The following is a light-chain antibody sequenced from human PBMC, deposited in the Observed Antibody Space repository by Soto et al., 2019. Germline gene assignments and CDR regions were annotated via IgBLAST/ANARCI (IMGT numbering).Light chain of an antibody. Sequence: EIVMTQSPATVSVSQGERASLSCRASQTVNSKMAWYQQKPGQGPRLLIYGASTRATGIPARFSGSGSGTEDTLTISSLQLEDLAVYWCQQYSNWPLTFGQGTTVEI. J-gene: IGKJ1*01. CDR3: QQYSNWPLT. CDR2: GAS. CDR1: QTVNSK. V-gene: IGKV3-15*01.